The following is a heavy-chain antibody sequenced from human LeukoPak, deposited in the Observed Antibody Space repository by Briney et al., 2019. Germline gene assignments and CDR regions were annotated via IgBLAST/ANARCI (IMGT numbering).Heavy chain of an antibody. J-gene: IGHJ6*02. V-gene: IGHV1-2*02. Sequence: ASVKVSCKASGYTFTGHYMHGVGQAPGQGVEGMGWSNPNSGGTNYAQKFQGRVTMTRDTSISTAHMELSRLKSDDTAVYYCARGSTSWDYYYGMDVWGQGTTVTVSS. CDR1: GYTFTGHY. D-gene: IGHD2-2*01. CDR3: ARGSTSWDYYYGMDV. CDR2: SNPNSGGT.